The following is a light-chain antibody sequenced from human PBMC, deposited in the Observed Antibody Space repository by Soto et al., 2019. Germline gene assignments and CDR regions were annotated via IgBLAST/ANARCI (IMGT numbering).Light chain of an antibody. V-gene: IGLV2-14*01. CDR1: STDVNGRNY. J-gene: IGLJ1*01. Sequence: QSVLTQPASVSGSPGQSITISCTGTSTDVNGRNYVSWYQQHPGKAPKVIIYEVTNRPSGISHRFSGSKSGNTASLTISGLQAEDEAVYYCCSYTSGTSVFGTGTKLTVL. CDR3: CSYTSGTSV. CDR2: EVT.